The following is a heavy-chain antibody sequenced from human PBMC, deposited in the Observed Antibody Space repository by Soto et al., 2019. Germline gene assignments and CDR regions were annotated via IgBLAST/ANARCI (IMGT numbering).Heavy chain of an antibody. CDR3: ARDQGEVVTGTPLGAFDI. Sequence: QVQLVESGGGVVQPGRSLRLSCAASGFTFSSYAMHWVRQAPGKGLEWVAVISYDGSNKYYADSVKGRFTISRDNSKNTLYLQMNSLRAEDTAVYYCARDQGEVVTGTPLGAFDIWGQGTMVTVSS. D-gene: IGHD1-20*01. J-gene: IGHJ3*02. CDR1: GFTFSSYA. V-gene: IGHV3-30-3*01. CDR2: ISYDGSNK.